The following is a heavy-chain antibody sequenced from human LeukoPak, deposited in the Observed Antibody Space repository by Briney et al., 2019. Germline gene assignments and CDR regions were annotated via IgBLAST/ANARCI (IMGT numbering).Heavy chain of an antibody. CDR1: GFIVSRTY. J-gene: IGHJ3*02. D-gene: IGHD4-17*01. V-gene: IGHV3-53*01. CDR2: IYTGGST. Sequence: GGSLRLSCAASGFIVSRTYMSWVRQAPGKGLEWASVIYTGGSTHYADSVKGRFTISRDNAKTSLYLQMNSLRAEDTAVYYCARDRLIYGDYGDAFDIWGQGTMVTVSS. CDR3: ARDRLIYGDYGDAFDI.